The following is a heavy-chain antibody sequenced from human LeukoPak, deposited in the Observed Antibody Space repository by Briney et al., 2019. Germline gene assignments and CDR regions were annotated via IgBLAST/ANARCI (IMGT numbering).Heavy chain of an antibody. Sequence: GESLKISCKGSGYGSTNYWFGWVRQLPGKGLEWMGLIYSGNSDTRYSPSFQGQVTVSADKSINTVYLQWSGLKASDSAIYFCARAIPGTYYFDYWGQGTLVAVSS. V-gene: IGHV5-51*01. CDR2: IYSGNSDT. D-gene: IGHD3-10*01. J-gene: IGHJ4*02. CDR1: GYGSTNYW. CDR3: ARAIPGTYYFDY.